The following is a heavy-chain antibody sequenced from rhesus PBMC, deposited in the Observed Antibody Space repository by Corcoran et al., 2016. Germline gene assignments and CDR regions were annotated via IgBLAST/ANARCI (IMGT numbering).Heavy chain of an antibody. CDR2: IADGSGPNT. D-gene: IGHD1-44*02. CDR3: ARGGAFDN. Sequence: QLQLQESGPGLLKPSETLALTCVVPGSSFRVGYSWNWFAHPPGKGLGWIGYIADGSGPNTIYKPARKSRVTISKDTSRNQVSLKLNYVTAADTAVYYCARGGAFDNWGQGVLVTVSS. CDR1: GSSFRVGYS. V-gene: IGHV4-127*01. J-gene: IGHJ4*01.